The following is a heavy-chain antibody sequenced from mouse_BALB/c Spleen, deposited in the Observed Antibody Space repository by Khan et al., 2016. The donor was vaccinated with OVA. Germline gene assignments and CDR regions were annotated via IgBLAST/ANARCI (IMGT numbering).Heavy chain of an antibody. J-gene: IGHJ4*01. Sequence: QIQLVQSGPELKKPGETVKISCKASGYTFTNFGMNWVKQAPGKGLEWMGWINTYTGEPTYTDDFTGRFAFSFDTSASTSYLLISNLKNDDTATDCCSRTPYFSYTMAYWGQGTSVTVSS. D-gene: IGHD2-10*01. CDR3: SRTPYFSYTMAY. V-gene: IGHV9-3-1*01. CDR2: INTYTGEP. CDR1: GYTFTNFG.